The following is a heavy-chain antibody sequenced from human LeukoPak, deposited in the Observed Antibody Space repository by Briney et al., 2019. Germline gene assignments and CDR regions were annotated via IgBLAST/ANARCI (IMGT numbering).Heavy chain of an antibody. CDR3: ARQGSSSWLDY. CDR1: GYSFTSYC. V-gene: IGHV5-10-1*01. D-gene: IGHD6-13*01. J-gene: IGHJ4*02. Sequence: GESLKISCKGSGYSFTSYCISWVRQMPGKGLEWMGRIDPSDSYTNYRPSFQGHITISADKSISTAYLQWSSLKASDTATYYCARQGSSSWLDYWGQGTLVTV. CDR2: IDPSDSYT.